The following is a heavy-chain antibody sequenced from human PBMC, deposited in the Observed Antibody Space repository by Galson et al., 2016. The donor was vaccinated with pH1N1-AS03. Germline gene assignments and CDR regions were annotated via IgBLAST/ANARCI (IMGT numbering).Heavy chain of an antibody. CDR3: ARFGKNGRDLDS. CDR1: GFAFSIYW. J-gene: IGHJ4*02. D-gene: IGHD3-10*01. CDR2: INPGGRGL. V-gene: IGHV3-7*03. Sequence: SLRLSCAASGFAFSIYWMTWVRQTPGKGLEWVATINPGGRGLYYADSLQGRFSISRDDAKNSLYLQMSSLRVDDTAVYYYARFGKNGRDLDSWGQGTLVSVSS.